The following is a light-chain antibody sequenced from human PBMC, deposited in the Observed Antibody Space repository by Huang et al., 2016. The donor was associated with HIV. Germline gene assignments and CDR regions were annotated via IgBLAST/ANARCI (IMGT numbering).Light chain of an antibody. J-gene: IGKJ1*01. CDR1: QNINSW. CDR3: QYGET. CDR2: KIS. V-gene: IGKV1-5*03. Sequence: DIQMTQSPATLSAFIGDRVTTTCRASQNINSWLAWYQKKPGKAPKLLIYKISSLQSGVPSRFSGSGSGTESNLTISSLQPDDVGTYYCQYGETFGQGTKVEIK.